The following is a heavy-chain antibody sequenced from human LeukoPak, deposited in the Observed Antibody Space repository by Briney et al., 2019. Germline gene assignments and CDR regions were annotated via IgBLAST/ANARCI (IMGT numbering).Heavy chain of an antibody. V-gene: IGHV3-23*01. Sequence: PGGSLRLSCAASGFTFSSYAMSWVRQAPGKGLEWVSTISIIGGTTYYADSVKGRFTISRDTSKNTLFLEMNSLRAEDTAVYYCARWVNYWGQGTLVTVSS. CDR2: ISIIGGTT. J-gene: IGHJ4*02. CDR1: GFTFSSYA. CDR3: ARWVNY. D-gene: IGHD2-21*01.